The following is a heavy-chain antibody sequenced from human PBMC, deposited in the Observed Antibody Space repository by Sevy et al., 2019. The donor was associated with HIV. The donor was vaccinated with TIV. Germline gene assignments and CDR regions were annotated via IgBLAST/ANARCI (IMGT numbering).Heavy chain of an antibody. V-gene: IGHV3-48*03. CDR1: GFTFSSYA. Sequence: GGSLRLSCAASGFTFSSYAMSWVRQAPGKGLEWVSKISSSGSTISYADSVKGRVTISRDNAKNSLNLQMNSLRAEDTAVYYGLGSGGAYDNGFDPWGQGTLVTVSS. D-gene: IGHD3-22*01. CDR3: LGSGGAYDNGFDP. CDR2: ISSSGSTI. J-gene: IGHJ5*02.